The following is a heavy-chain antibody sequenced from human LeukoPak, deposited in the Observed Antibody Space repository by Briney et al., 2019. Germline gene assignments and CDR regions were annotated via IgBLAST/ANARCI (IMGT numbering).Heavy chain of an antibody. CDR3: ARCALNGDPYDGFDM. V-gene: IGHV1-2*02. Sequence: GASVKVSCKASGYTFTVYYMHWVRQAPGQGLEWMGWINPNSGGTNYAQNFQGRVTMTRDTSISTAYMELSRLRSDDTAVYYCARCALNGDPYDGFDMWGQGTMVTVSS. CDR2: INPNSGGT. CDR1: GYTFTVYY. J-gene: IGHJ3*02. D-gene: IGHD2-8*01.